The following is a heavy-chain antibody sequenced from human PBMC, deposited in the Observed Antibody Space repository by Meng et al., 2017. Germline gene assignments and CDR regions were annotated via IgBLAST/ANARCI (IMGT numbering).Heavy chain of an antibody. D-gene: IGHD6-19*01. V-gene: IGHV3-30*04. J-gene: IGHJ4*02. CDR3: TRGKTVTTVAGIYDY. CDR2: ISHDGSNK. Sequence: GESLKISCAASGFTFSSYAMSWVRQAPGKGLEWVALISHDGSNKYYIDAARGRFTISRDSSKRMLYLQMNSLRAEDTAVYYCTRGKTVTTVAGIYDYWGQGTVVTVSS. CDR1: GFTFSSYA.